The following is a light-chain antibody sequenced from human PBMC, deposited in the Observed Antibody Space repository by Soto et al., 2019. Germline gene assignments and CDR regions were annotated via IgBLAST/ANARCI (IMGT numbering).Light chain of an antibody. Sequence: DIVMTQSPLSLPVSPGEPASISCRSSQSLLHSNGYNYFDWYVQKPGQSPQLLIYLGSTRASGVPDRFSGSGSGTDFTLKISRVEAEDVGVYYCMQALQTPLTFGHGTRLQIK. J-gene: IGKJ5*01. V-gene: IGKV2-28*01. CDR2: LGS. CDR1: QSLLHSNGYNY. CDR3: MQALQTPLT.